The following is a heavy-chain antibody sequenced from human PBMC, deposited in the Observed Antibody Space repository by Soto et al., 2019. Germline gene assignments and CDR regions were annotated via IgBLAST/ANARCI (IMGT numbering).Heavy chain of an antibody. D-gene: IGHD3-22*01. CDR2: LRGSRGST. J-gene: IGHJ4*02. CDR3: AKGRITLIVFDY. CDR1: AFTCSSHA. V-gene: IGHV3-23*01. Sequence: GGALRLSYAASAFTCSSHAVSWARQAALKGLESVSALRGSRGSTQYPDSVKGRFTTSRDNPKPTLYLQMNSLRAEDMPVYYCAKGRITLIVFDYWGPGTLVTVSS.